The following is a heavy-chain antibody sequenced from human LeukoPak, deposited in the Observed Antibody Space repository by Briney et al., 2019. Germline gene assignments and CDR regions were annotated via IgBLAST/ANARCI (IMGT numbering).Heavy chain of an antibody. V-gene: IGHV3-9*01. CDR1: GFTFDDYA. CDR2: ISWNSGSI. CDR3: AKTPPYDSSGYQGNYFDY. D-gene: IGHD3-22*01. J-gene: IGHJ4*02. Sequence: GGSLRLSCAASGFTFDDYAMHWVRQAPGKGLEWVSGISWNSGSIGYADSVKGRFTISRDNAKNSLYLQMNSLRAEDTALYYCAKTPPYDSSGYQGNYFDYWGQGTLVTVSS.